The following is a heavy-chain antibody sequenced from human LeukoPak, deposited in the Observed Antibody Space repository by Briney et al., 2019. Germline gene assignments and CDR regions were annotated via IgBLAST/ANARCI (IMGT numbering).Heavy chain of an antibody. J-gene: IGHJ3*02. Sequence: HPGGSLRLSCAASGFTFGSYGMHWVRQAPGKGLEWVAVISYDGGNKYYADSVKGRFTISRDNSKNTLYLQMNSLRAEDTAVYYCAKDFGHAFDIWGQGTMVTVSS. CDR2: ISYDGGNK. V-gene: IGHV3-30*18. D-gene: IGHD3-10*01. CDR1: GFTFGSYG. CDR3: AKDFGHAFDI.